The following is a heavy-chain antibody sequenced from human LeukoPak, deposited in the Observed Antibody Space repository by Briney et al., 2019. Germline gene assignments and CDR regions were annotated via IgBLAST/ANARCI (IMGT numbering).Heavy chain of an antibody. Sequence: NPSETLSLTCTVSGGSISSSSYYWGWIRQPPGKGLEWIGSIYYSGSTYYNPSLKSRVTISVDTSKNQFSLKLSSVTAADTAVYYCAREYYDFWSGIDYWGQGTLVTVSS. J-gene: IGHJ4*02. CDR1: GGSISSSSYY. CDR2: IYYSGST. D-gene: IGHD3-3*01. V-gene: IGHV4-39*07. CDR3: AREYYDFWSGIDY.